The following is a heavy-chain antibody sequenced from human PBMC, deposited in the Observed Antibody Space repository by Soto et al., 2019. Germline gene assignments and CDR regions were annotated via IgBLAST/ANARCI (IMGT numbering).Heavy chain of an antibody. Sequence: EVQLVQSGGGLVQPGGSLRLSCVGSGFTFSDFYMNWVRQAPGKGLEWVANIRPDGYGPNLVESVKGRFTTSRDNGKNSLFLQMNSPKGDDTAVFYCAGWGGHDYNLWGQGILVTVSS. V-gene: IGHV3-7*03. CDR3: AGWGGHDYNL. CDR2: IRPDGYGP. J-gene: IGHJ4*02. CDR1: GFTFSDFY. D-gene: IGHD4-4*01.